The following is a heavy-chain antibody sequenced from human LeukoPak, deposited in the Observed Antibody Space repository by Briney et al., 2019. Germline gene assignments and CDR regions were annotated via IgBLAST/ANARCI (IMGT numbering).Heavy chain of an antibody. CDR2: ISWNSGSI. CDR1: GFTFDDYA. V-gene: IGHV3-9*01. CDR3: AKDSPEYCSGGSCWGAFDI. Sequence: GGSLRLSCAASGFTFDDYAMHWVRQAPGKGLEWVSGISWNSGSIGYADSVKGRFTISRDNAKNSLYLQMNSLRAEDTALYYCAKDSPEYCSGGSCWGAFDIWGQGTMVTVSS. D-gene: IGHD2-15*01. J-gene: IGHJ3*02.